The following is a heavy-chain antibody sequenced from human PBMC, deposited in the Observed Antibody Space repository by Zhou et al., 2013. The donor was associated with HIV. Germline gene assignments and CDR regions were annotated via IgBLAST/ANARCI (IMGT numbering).Heavy chain of an antibody. J-gene: IGHJ6*03. CDR3: ARGEGDRSPKNYYYYYYMDV. D-gene: IGHD6-13*01. Sequence: QVQLVQSGAEVKKPGSSVKVSCKASGGTFSSYAISWVRQAPGQGLEWMGGIIPIFGTANYAQKFQGRVTITADESTSTAYMELSSLRSEDTAVYYCARGEGDRSPKNYYYYYYMDVWGKGTTVTVSS. V-gene: IGHV1-69*12. CDR2: IIPIFGTA. CDR1: GGTFSSYA.